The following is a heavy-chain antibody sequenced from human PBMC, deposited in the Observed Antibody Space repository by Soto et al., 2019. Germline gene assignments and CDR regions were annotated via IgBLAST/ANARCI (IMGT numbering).Heavy chain of an antibody. J-gene: IGHJ3*02. CDR1: GASISSSSYY. CDR2: IYYSGST. V-gene: IGHV4-61*05. Sequence: SETLSLTCTVSGASISSSSYYWGWIRQPPGKGLEWIGYIYYSGSTNYNPSLKSRVTISVDTSKNQFSLKLSSVTAADTAVYYCARRYGSAFDIWGQGTMVTVPS. D-gene: IGHD3-10*01. CDR3: ARRYGSAFDI.